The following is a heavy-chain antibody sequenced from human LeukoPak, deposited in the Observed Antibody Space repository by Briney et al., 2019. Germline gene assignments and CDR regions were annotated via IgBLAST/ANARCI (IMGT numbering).Heavy chain of an antibody. V-gene: IGHV4-4*07. CDR2: FYSSGNS. Sequence: PSETLSLTCIVSGGSMSTYFWSWIRQPAGKGLEWIGRFYSSGNSDYNPSLKSRVTMSADTSKNQFSMQLTSVTAADTAVYYCAREYYYGSGSYGWFDPWGQGTLVTVSS. D-gene: IGHD3-10*01. J-gene: IGHJ5*02. CDR1: GGSMSTYF. CDR3: AREYYYGSGSYGWFDP.